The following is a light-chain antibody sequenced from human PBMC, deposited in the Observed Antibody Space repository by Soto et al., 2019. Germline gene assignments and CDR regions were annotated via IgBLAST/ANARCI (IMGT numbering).Light chain of an antibody. CDR1: SSDVGGYNY. CDR2: EVS. CDR3: SSYTSSSTLV. V-gene: IGLV2-14*01. Sequence: QSALTQPASVSGSTGQSITISCTGTSSDVGGYNYVSWYQQHPGKAPKLMIYEVSNRPSGVSNRFSGSKSGNTASLTISGIQAEDEADYYCSSYTSSSTLVFGGGTKLTVL. J-gene: IGLJ2*01.